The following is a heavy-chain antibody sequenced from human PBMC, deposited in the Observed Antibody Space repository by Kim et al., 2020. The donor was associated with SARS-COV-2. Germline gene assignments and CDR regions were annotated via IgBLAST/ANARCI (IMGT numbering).Heavy chain of an antibody. CDR1: SGSFNVYY. V-gene: IGHV4-34*01. CDR3: ARRPMVRGLLEED. J-gene: IGHJ4*02. D-gene: IGHD3-10*01. Sequence: SETLSLTCAVYSGSFNVYYWTWIRQPPGKGLEWIGEINHSGSTNYNPSLKSRVTILVDTSKKQFSLKLTSVTAADTAVYYCARRPMVRGLLEEDWGPGTRVTVSS. CDR2: INHSGST.